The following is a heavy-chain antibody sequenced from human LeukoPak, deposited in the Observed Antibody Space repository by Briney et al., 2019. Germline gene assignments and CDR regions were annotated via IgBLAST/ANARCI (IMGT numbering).Heavy chain of an antibody. Sequence: PSETLSLTXTVSGGSISSYYWSWIRQAPGKGLEWIGYIYYSGSTNYNPSLKSRVTISVDTSKNQFSLKLSSVTAADTAVYYCARTYYGDYYYYYMDVWGKGTTVTVSS. D-gene: IGHD4-17*01. V-gene: IGHV4-59*01. J-gene: IGHJ6*03. CDR2: IYYSGST. CDR1: GGSISSYY. CDR3: ARTYYGDYYYYYMDV.